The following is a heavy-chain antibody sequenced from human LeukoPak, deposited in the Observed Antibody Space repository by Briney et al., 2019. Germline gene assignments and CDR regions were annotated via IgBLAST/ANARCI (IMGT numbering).Heavy chain of an antibody. J-gene: IGHJ4*02. Sequence: SETLSLTCTVSGGSISSYYWSWIRQSPGKGLEWIGYIYYSGSTDYNPSLKSRVTISADTSQNQFSLKLTSVTAADTAVYYCARGLSGRGHYSDYWGQGALVTVSS. V-gene: IGHV4-59*01. D-gene: IGHD3-10*01. CDR1: GGSISSYY. CDR2: IYYSGST. CDR3: ARGLSGRGHYSDY.